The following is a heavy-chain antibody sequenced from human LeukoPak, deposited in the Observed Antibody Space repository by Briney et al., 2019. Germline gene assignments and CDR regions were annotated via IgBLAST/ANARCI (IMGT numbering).Heavy chain of an antibody. D-gene: IGHD3-10*01. V-gene: IGHV1-18*01. CDR2: ISAYNGNT. Sequence: ASVKVSCKASGYTFTSYGISWVRQAPGQGLEWMGWISAYNGNTNYAQKLQGRVTMTTDTSTSTAYMELRSLRSDDTAVYYCARDSRGVLWFGELSNVWGQGTTVTVSS. CDR3: ARDSRGVLWFGELSNV. J-gene: IGHJ6*02. CDR1: GYTFTSYG.